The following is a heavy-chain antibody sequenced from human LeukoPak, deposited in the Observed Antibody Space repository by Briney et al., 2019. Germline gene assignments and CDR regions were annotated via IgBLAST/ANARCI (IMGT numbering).Heavy chain of an antibody. CDR2: VYNSGST. J-gene: IGHJ5*02. Sequence: RPETLSLTCTVSGGSMSSYYWTWIRQPQGKGLEWIGYVYNSGSTKYNPSLKGRVTISVDTSKNQFSLKLTSVTAADTAVYYCARRGGRGSSYWFDPWGQGTLVTVSS. D-gene: IGHD1-26*01. CDR1: GGSMSSYY. V-gene: IGHV4-59*08. CDR3: ARRGGRGSSYWFDP.